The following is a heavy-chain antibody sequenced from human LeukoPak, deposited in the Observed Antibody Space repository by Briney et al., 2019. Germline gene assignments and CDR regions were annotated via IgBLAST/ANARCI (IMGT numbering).Heavy chain of an antibody. CDR1: GDSISSYY. D-gene: IGHD3-3*02. CDR3: ARGVISTDAFDV. V-gene: IGHV4-59*01. CDR2: IYYSGST. Sequence: SETLSLTCAVSGDSISSYYWSWIRQPPGKGLEWIGYIYYSGSTIYNPSLKSRVTMSLDTSKNQFSLKLRSVTAADTAVYYCARGVISTDAFDVWGQGTMVTVSS. J-gene: IGHJ3*01.